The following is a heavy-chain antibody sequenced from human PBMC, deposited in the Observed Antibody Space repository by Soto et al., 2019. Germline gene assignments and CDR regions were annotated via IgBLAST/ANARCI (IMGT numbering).Heavy chain of an antibody. V-gene: IGHV1-18*01. Sequence: QVQLVQSGAEVKKPGASVKVSCKASGYTFTNYGINWVRQAPGQGLEWLGWVSAYNGEKRYAQRVQARVIMATDTSTTTASKELRSLRSDDTDVYYSSGGTRIPASSDYSGQGTLVTVSS. CDR2: VSAYNGEK. CDR1: GYTFTNYG. CDR3: SGGTRIPASSDY. J-gene: IGHJ4*01. D-gene: IGHD2-2*01.